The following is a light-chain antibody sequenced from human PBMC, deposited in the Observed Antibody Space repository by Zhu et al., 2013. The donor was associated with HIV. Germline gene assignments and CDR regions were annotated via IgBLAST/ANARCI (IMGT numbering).Light chain of an antibody. CDR2: GAS. J-gene: IGKJ1*01. CDR1: QSVDIH. Sequence: EIVLTQSPATLSLSPGERATLSCRTSQSVDIHLAWYQQKPGQAPRLLIYGASTRAIGLPPRFSGSGSGTDFTLTITRLEPEDFAVYYCQQYGNSPRTFGQGTKVEIK. CDR3: QQYGNSPRT. V-gene: IGKV3-20*01.